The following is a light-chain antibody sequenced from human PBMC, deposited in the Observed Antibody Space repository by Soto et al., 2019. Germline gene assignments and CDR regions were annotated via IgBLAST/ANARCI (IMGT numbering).Light chain of an antibody. V-gene: IGLV2-14*01. Sequence: QSALTQPASVSGSPGQSITISCIGTSSDVGAYNYVSWYQQHPGKAPKLIIYEVSNRPSGVSNRFSGSKSGNTASLTISGLQAEDEADYYCSSYTSSSTLDVFGTGTKVTVL. CDR3: SSYTSSSTLDV. J-gene: IGLJ1*01. CDR2: EVS. CDR1: SSDVGAYNY.